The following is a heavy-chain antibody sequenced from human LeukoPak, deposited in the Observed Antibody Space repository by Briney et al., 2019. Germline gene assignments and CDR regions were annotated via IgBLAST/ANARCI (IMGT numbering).Heavy chain of an antibody. V-gene: IGHV4-61*08. D-gene: IGHD5-24*01. CDR3: AREIATILDAFDI. CDR2: IYYSGST. Sequence: SETLSLTCTVSGGSISSGGYYWSWIRQHPGKGLEWIGYIYYSGSTNYNPSLKSRVTISVDTSKNQFSLKLSSVTAADTAVYYCAREIATILDAFDIWGQGTMVTVSS. CDR1: GGSISSGGYY. J-gene: IGHJ3*02.